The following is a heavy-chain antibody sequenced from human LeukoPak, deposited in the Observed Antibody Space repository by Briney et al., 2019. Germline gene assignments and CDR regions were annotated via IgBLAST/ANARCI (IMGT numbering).Heavy chain of an antibody. V-gene: IGHV1-69*13. CDR3: AGGVPAAF. Sequence: ASVKVSCKLSGHTLTELSINWVRQAPGKGLEWMGGIIPIFGTANYAQKFQGRVTITADESTSTAYMELSSLRSEDTAVYYCAGGVPAAFWGQGTLVTVSS. CDR1: GHTLTELS. D-gene: IGHD2-2*01. J-gene: IGHJ4*02. CDR2: IIPIFGTA.